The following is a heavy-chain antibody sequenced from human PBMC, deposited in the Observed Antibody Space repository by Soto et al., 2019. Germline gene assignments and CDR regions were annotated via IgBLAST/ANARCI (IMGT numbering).Heavy chain of an antibody. CDR2: ISSGGGTI. Sequence: ESGGGLVKPGGSLRLSCAASGFTFSDFYMAWIRQAPGKGLEWLSYISSGGGTIYYADSVRGRFTISRDNAKNSLYLKMNSLRAEDTAVYYCAGGMTTVSAFDYWGQGTLVTVSS. CDR3: AGGMTTVSAFDY. D-gene: IGHD4-17*01. J-gene: IGHJ4*02. CDR1: GFTFSDFY. V-gene: IGHV3-11*01.